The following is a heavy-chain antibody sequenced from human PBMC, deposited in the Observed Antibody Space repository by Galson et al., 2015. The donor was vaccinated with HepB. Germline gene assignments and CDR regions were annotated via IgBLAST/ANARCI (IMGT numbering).Heavy chain of an antibody. CDR2: IIPIFGTA. V-gene: IGHV1-69*13. Sequence: SVKVSCKASGYTLTGYYIHWVRQAPGQGLEWMGGIIPIFGTANYAQKFQGRVTITADESTSTAYMELSSLRSEDTAVYYCARDRERDAFDIWGQGTMVTVSS. CDR3: ARDRERDAFDI. J-gene: IGHJ3*02. D-gene: IGHD5-24*01. CDR1: GYTLTGYY.